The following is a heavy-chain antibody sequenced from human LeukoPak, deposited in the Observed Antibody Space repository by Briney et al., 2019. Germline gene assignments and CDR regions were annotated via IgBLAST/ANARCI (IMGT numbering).Heavy chain of an antibody. V-gene: IGHV3-11*01. CDR2: ISSSGSTI. J-gene: IGHJ6*02. CDR1: GFTFSDYY. D-gene: IGHD1-1*01. CDR3: ARDGLERRDYYYYYGMDV. Sequence: GGSLRLSCAASGFTFSDYYMSWIRQAPGKGLEWVSYISSSGSTIYYADSVKGRFTISRDNAKNSLYLQMNSLRAEDTAVYYCARDGLERRDYYYYYGMDVWGQGTTVTVSS.